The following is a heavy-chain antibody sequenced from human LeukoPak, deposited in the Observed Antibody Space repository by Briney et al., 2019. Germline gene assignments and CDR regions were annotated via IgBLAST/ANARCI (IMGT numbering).Heavy chain of an antibody. CDR1: GFTFSSYG. D-gene: IGHD6-19*01. CDR3: AKENGYSSGCYDY. CDR2: IWYDGSNK. J-gene: IGHJ4*02. V-gene: IGHV3-33*06. Sequence: GGSLRLSCAASGFTFSSYGMHWVRQAPGKGLEWVAVIWYDGSNKYYADSVKGRFTISRDNSKNTLYLQMNSLRAEDTAVYYCAKENGYSSGCYDYWGQGTLVTVSS.